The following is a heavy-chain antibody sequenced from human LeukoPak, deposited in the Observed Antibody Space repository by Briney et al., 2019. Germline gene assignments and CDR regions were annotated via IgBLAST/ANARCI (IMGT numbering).Heavy chain of an antibody. CDR3: AKAWYSSSWTPQLLDP. CDR1: GFTFSSYG. CDR2: ISGSGGST. J-gene: IGHJ5*02. D-gene: IGHD6-13*01. Sequence: PGGSLRLSCATSGFTFSSYGMHWVRQAPGKGLEWVSAISGSGGSTYYADSVKGRFTISRDNSKNTLYLQMNSLRAEDTAVYYCAKAWYSSSWTPQLLDPWGQGTLVTVSS. V-gene: IGHV3-23*01.